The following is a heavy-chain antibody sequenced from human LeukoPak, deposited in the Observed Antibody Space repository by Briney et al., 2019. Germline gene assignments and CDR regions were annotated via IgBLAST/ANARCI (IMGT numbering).Heavy chain of an antibody. J-gene: IGHJ3*02. D-gene: IGHD2-15*01. CDR1: GGSIISYY. Sequence: SETLSLTRTVSGGSIISYYWSWIRQPAGKGLEWIGRIYTSGSTNYNPSLKSRVTMSVDTSKNQFSLKLTSVTAADTAVYYCARLRKQLFNVAVLICGQGRMVTVSS. CDR3: ARLRKQLFNVAVLI. CDR2: IYTSGST. V-gene: IGHV4-4*07.